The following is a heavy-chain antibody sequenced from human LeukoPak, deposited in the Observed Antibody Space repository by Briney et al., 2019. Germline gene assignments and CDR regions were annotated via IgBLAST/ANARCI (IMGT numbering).Heavy chain of an antibody. CDR2: IYYSGST. CDR1: GGSISSSSYY. V-gene: IGHV4-39*01. J-gene: IGHJ4*02. Sequence: SETLSLTCTVSGGSISSSSYYRGWIRQPPGKGLEWIGSIYYSGSTYYNPSLKSRVTISVDTSKNQFSLKLSSVTAADTAVYYCARWTEGDGYNKAKFDYWGQGTLVTVSS. D-gene: IGHD5-24*01. CDR3: ARWTEGDGYNKAKFDY.